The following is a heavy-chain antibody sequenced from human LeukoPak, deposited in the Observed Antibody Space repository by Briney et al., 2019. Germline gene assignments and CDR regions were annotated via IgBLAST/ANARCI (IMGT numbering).Heavy chain of an antibody. Sequence: SQTLSLTCTASGGSISSGGYYWSWIRQHPGKGLEWIGYIYYSGSTYYNPSLKSRVTISVDTSKNQFSLKLSSVTAADTAVYYCARDAYCSSTSCYGYFDLWSRGTLVTVSS. CDR1: GGSISSGGYY. J-gene: IGHJ2*01. V-gene: IGHV4-31*03. CDR2: IYYSGST. D-gene: IGHD2-2*01. CDR3: ARDAYCSSTSCYGYFDL.